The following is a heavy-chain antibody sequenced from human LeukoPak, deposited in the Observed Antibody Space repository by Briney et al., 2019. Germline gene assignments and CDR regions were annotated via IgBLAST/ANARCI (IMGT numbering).Heavy chain of an antibody. V-gene: IGHV3-7*05. CDR2: IKEDGSEK. Sequence: PGGSLRLSCATSGFTFSNYWMSWVRQAPGKGLEWVANIKEDGSEKNYVDSVKGRFTVSRDNAKNSLYLQMNSLRGDDAAIYYCARDWGAAGLWDYWGQGILVTVSS. CDR1: GFTFSNYW. D-gene: IGHD6-13*01. CDR3: ARDWGAAGLWDY. J-gene: IGHJ4*02.